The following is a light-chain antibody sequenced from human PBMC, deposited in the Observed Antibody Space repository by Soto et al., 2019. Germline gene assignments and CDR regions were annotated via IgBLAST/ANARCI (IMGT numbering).Light chain of an antibody. CDR2: GAY. CDR1: QSLSSSY. Sequence: EIVLTQSPGTLSLSTGERATLSCRVSQSLSSSYLAWYQLKPGQAPRLLIYGAYNRATGLPDRFSGSGSGTDFTLTISRLEPEDFAVYFCLQYASPLYTFGQGTKLEI. V-gene: IGKV3-20*01. J-gene: IGKJ2*01. CDR3: LQYASPLYT.